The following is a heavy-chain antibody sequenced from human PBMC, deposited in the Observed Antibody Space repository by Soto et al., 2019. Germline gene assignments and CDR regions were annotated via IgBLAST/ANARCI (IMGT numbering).Heavy chain of an antibody. J-gene: IGHJ5*02. CDR1: GGTFSSYA. Sequence: SVKVSCKASGGTFSSYAISWVRQAPGQGLEWMGGIIPIFGTANYAQKFQGRVTITADESTSTAYMELSSLRSEDTAVYYCARDRGGGQLVRGWFDPWGQGTLVTVSS. CDR2: IIPIFGTA. V-gene: IGHV1-69*13. D-gene: IGHD6-13*01. CDR3: ARDRGGGQLVRGWFDP.